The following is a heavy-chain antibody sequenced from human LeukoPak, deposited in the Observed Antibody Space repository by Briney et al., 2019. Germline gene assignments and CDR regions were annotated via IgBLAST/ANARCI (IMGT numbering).Heavy chain of an antibody. V-gene: IGHV3-9*01. J-gene: IGHJ4*02. CDR1: GFTFDDYA. CDR3: AKDMVRGVPPSYYFDY. Sequence: GGSLRLSCAASGFTFDDYAMHWVRQAPGKGLEWVSGISWNGGSIGYADSVKGRFTISRDNAKNSLYLQMNSLRAEDTALYYCAKDMVRGVPPSYYFDYWGQGTLVTVSS. D-gene: IGHD3-10*01. CDR2: ISWNGGSI.